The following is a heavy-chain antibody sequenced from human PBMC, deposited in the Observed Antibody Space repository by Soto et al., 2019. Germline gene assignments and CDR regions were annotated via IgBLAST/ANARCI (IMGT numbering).Heavy chain of an antibody. Sequence: GGSLRLSCAASGFTFDDYAMHWVRQAPGKGLEWVSGISWNSGSIGYADSVKGRFTISRDNAKNSLYLQMNSLRAEDTALYYCAKDIHPITMVRGGRAYYGMDVWGQGTTVTVSS. D-gene: IGHD3-10*01. CDR3: AKDIHPITMVRGGRAYYGMDV. V-gene: IGHV3-9*01. CDR1: GFTFDDYA. CDR2: ISWNSGSI. J-gene: IGHJ6*02.